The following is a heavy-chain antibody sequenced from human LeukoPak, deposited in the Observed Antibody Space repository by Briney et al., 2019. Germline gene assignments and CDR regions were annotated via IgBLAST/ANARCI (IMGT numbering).Heavy chain of an antibody. D-gene: IGHD3-22*01. CDR1: GHSFTSYW. CDR3: ARRPTYYYDSSGREFDY. CDR2: IYPGDSDT. V-gene: IGHV5-51*01. Sequence: GESLKISCKGSGHSFTSYWIGWVRQMPGKGLEWMGIIYPGDSDTRYSPSFQGQVTISADKSISTAYLQWSSLKASDTAMYYCARRPTYYYDSSGREFDYWGQGTLVTVSS. J-gene: IGHJ4*02.